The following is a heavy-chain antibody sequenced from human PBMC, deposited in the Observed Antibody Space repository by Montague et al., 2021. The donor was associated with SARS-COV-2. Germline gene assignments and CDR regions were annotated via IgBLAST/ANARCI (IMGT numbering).Heavy chain of an antibody. CDR3: ARDGREGLLWVGELLFGWFDP. V-gene: IGHV3-30*04. D-gene: IGHD3-10*01. CDR1: GFTFSSYA. Sequence: SLRLSCAASGFTFSSYAMHWVRQAPGKGLEWVAVISYDGSNKYYADSVKGRFTISRDNSKNTLYLQMNSLRAEDTAVYYCARDGREGLLWVGELLFGWFDPWGQGTLVTVSS. CDR2: ISYDGSNK. J-gene: IGHJ5*02.